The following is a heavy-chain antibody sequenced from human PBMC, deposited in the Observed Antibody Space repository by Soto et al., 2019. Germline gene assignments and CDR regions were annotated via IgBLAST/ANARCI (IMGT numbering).Heavy chain of an antibody. J-gene: IGHJ4*02. CDR2: IKQDGSEK. CDR3: AGGRRALYYYDSSGYWAPGY. Sequence: PGGALRLSCAASVFNFSSYWMSWVRQAPGKGPEWVANIKQDGSEKYYVDSVKGRFTISRDNAKNSLYLQMNSLRAEDTAVYYCAGGRRALYYYDSSGYWAPGYWGQGTLVTVSS. V-gene: IGHV3-7*04. CDR1: VFNFSSYW. D-gene: IGHD3-22*01.